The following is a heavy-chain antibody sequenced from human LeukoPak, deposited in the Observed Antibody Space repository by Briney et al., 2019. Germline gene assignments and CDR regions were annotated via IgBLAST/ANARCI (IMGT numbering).Heavy chain of an antibody. D-gene: IGHD3-10*01. Sequence: GESLKISCKGSGFSFTSYWIGWVRQMPGKGLEYMGIILVGGSEVRYSPAFQGLVTISADKSINTAYLQWTSLKASDTAMYYCARHTGRPQAGWFDPWGQGTLVTDSS. CDR1: GFSFTSYW. CDR2: ILVGGSEV. CDR3: ARHTGRPQAGWFDP. J-gene: IGHJ5*02. V-gene: IGHV5-51*01.